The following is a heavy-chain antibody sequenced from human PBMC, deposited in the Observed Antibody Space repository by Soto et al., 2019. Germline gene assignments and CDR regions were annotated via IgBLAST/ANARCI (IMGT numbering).Heavy chain of an antibody. CDR1: GFTLSRQA. CDR3: AKDQPPGYCADWAVRYYSHF. J-gene: IGHJ4*02. Sequence: EVHLLESGGGLVQPGGSLRLSCAASGFTLSRQAMSWVRQAPGKGLEWVSAISASGARTYYADSVMGRFSISRDTSKNTLYLQINTLRGEDTAVYYCAKDQPPGYCADWAVRYYSHFWGQGTLVTVSP. CDR2: ISASGART. D-gene: IGHD2-15*01. V-gene: IGHV3-23*01.